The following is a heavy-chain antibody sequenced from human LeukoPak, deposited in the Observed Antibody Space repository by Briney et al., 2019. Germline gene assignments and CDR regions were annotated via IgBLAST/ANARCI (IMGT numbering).Heavy chain of an antibody. V-gene: IGHV1-18*01. CDR1: GGTFSSYA. J-gene: IGHJ3*02. CDR3: ARVSGMATIFVAFDI. D-gene: IGHD5-24*01. Sequence: ASVKVSCKASGGTFSSYAISWVRQAPGQGLEWMGWISAYNGNTNCAQKLQGRVTMTTDTSTSTAYMELRSLRSDDTAVYYCARVSGMATIFVAFDIWGQGTMVTVSS. CDR2: ISAYNGNT.